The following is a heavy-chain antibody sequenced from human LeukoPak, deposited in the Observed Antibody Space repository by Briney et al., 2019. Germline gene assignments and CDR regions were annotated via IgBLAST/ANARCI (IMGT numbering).Heavy chain of an antibody. V-gene: IGHV3-23*01. CDR1: GFTFSNYA. D-gene: IGHD3-10*01. J-gene: IGHJ4*02. CDR2: ISGNGGST. CDR3: AISSGNYYNLYYFDY. Sequence: GGSLRLFCSASGFTFSNYAMSWVRQAPGKGLEWVSSISGNGGSTYYADSVKGRFTISRDNSKNTLYLQMNTLRAGDTAVYYCAISSGNYYNLYYFDYWGQGTLVTVSS.